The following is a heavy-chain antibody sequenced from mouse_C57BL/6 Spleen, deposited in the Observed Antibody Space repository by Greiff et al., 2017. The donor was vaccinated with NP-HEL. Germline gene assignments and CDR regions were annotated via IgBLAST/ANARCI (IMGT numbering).Heavy chain of an antibody. Sequence: VQLQQSGTELVKPGASVKLSCKASGYTFTSYWMHWVKQRPGQGLEWIGNINPSNGGTNYNEKFKSKATLTVDKSSSTAYMQLSSLTSEDSAVYYCAKPYGNYEDYFDYWGQGTTLTVSS. CDR1: GYTFTSYW. J-gene: IGHJ2*01. D-gene: IGHD2-1*01. CDR3: AKPYGNYEDYFDY. V-gene: IGHV1-53*01. CDR2: INPSNGGT.